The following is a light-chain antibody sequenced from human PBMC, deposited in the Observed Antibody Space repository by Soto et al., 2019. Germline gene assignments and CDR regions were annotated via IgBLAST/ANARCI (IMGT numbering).Light chain of an antibody. CDR2: KAS. Sequence: DIQMTQSPSTLSASVGDRVTITSRASQIISSWLAWYQQKPGKAPKLLIYKASSLESRVPSRFSGSGSGTEFTLTISSLQPDDFATYYCQQYNSYPYTFGQGTKLEIK. J-gene: IGKJ2*01. V-gene: IGKV1-5*03. CDR1: QIISSW. CDR3: QQYNSYPYT.